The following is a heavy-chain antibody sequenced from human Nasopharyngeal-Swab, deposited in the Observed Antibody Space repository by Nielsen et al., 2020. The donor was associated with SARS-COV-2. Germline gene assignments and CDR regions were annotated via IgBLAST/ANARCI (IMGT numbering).Heavy chain of an antibody. CDR1: GFTFSSYW. V-gene: IGHV3-7*03. Sequence: GESLKISCAASGFTFSSYWMSWVRQAPGKGLEWVANIKQDGSEKFYEDSVKGRFTISRDNAKNSLYLQMNSLRAEDTAVYYCARGDYYDSSGDYVDAFDIWGQGTMVTVS. CDR2: IKQDGSEK. D-gene: IGHD3-22*01. CDR3: ARGDYYDSSGDYVDAFDI. J-gene: IGHJ3*02.